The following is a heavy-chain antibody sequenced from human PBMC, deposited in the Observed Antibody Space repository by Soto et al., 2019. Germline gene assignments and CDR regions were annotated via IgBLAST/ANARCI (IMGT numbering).Heavy chain of an antibody. J-gene: IGHJ4*02. V-gene: IGHV4-59*01. CDR1: GGSISSYY. CDR3: ARELWFGGSAFDY. CDR2: IYYSGST. D-gene: IGHD3-10*01. Sequence: SETLSLTCTVSGGSISSYYWSWIRQPPGKGLEWIGYIYYSGSTNYNPSLKSRVTISVDTSKNQFSLKLSSVTAADTAVYYCARELWFGGSAFDYWGQGTLVTVSS.